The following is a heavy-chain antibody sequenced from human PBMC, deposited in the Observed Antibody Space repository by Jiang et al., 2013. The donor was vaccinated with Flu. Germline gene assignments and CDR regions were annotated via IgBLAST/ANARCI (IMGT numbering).Heavy chain of an antibody. V-gene: IGHV3-30-3*01. CDR3: ARVGEDPERDAFDI. Sequence: QLLESGGGVVQPGRSLRLSCAASGFTFSSYAMHWVRQAPGKGLEWVAVISYDGSNKYYADSVKGRFTISRDNSKNTLYLQMNSLRAEDTAVYYCARVGEDPERDAFDIWGQGTMVTVSS. CDR2: ISYDGSNK. CDR1: GFTFSSYA. J-gene: IGHJ3*02. D-gene: IGHD3-16*01.